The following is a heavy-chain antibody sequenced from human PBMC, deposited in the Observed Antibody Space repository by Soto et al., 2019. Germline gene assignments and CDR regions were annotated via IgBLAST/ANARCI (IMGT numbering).Heavy chain of an antibody. Sequence: QVQVMQSGAEVKKPGASVKVSCKASGYTFTSYGISWVRQAPGQGLEWMGWISTYNGITNYAQKLQGRVTMTTDTSTSTAYMELRSLRSDDTAVYYCGRDLYQSVFYYGMDVWGQGTTVTVSS. V-gene: IGHV1-18*01. D-gene: IGHD2-2*01. CDR2: ISTYNGIT. CDR1: GYTFTSYG. J-gene: IGHJ6*02. CDR3: GRDLYQSVFYYGMDV.